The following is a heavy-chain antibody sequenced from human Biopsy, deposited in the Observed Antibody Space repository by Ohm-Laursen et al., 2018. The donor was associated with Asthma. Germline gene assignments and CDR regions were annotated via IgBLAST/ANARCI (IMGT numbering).Heavy chain of an antibody. V-gene: IGHV3-53*01. J-gene: IGHJ3*02. Sequence: SLRLSCAASGFTVSTNGMSWVRQPPGKGLEWVSVIYSGVGTYYADSVQGRVTISRDNSKNTLSPQMNSLRAEDTAVYYCARAYGGSFFSGSFDIWGQGTMVTVSS. CDR1: GFTVSTNG. CDR3: ARAYGGSFFSGSFDI. CDR2: IYSGVGT. D-gene: IGHD4-23*01.